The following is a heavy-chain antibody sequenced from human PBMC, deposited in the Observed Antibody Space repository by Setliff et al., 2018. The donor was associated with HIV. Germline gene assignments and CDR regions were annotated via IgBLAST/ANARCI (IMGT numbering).Heavy chain of an antibody. D-gene: IGHD4-17*01. J-gene: IGHJ5*02. CDR2: ILYDGSYK. CDR3: ASPVFYGGNSS. Sequence: GGSLRLSCAASKFTFSSYGMHWVRQAPGKGLEWVSSILYDGSYKYYTDSVKGRFTISRDNAKNSLYLQMNSLRAEDTAVYYCASPVFYGGNSSWGQGTLVTVSS. V-gene: IGHV3-30*02. CDR1: KFTFSSYG.